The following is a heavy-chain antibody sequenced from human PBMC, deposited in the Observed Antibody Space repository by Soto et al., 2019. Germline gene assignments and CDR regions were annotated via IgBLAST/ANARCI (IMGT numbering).Heavy chain of an antibody. V-gene: IGHV4-30-4*01. D-gene: IGHD5-12*01. J-gene: IGHJ6*02. CDR3: ARDALIVATIIARSDYYGMDV. CDR1: GGSISSGDYY. CDR2: IYYSGST. Sequence: SETLSLTCTVSGGSISSGDYYWSWIRQPPGKGLEWIGYIYYSGSTYYNPSLKSRVTISVDTSKNQFSLKLSSVTAADTAVYYCARDALIVATIIARSDYYGMDVWGQGTTVTVSS.